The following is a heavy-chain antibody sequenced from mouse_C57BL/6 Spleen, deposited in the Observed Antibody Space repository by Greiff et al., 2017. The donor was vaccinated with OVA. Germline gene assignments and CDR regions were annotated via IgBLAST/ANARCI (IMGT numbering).Heavy chain of an antibody. CDR3: AREGDGYWYFDV. J-gene: IGHJ1*03. CDR1: GYTFTDYY. D-gene: IGHD1-1*01. Sequence: QVQLKESGAELVRPGASVKLSCKASGYTFTDYYINWVKQRPGQGLEWIARIYPGSGNTYYNEKFKGKATLTAEKSSSTAYMQLSSLTSEDSAVYFCAREGDGYWYFDVWGTGTTVTVSS. V-gene: IGHV1-76*01. CDR2: IYPGSGNT.